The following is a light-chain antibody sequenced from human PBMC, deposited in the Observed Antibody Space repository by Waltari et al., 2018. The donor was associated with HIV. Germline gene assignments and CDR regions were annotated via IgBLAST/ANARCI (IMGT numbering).Light chain of an antibody. J-gene: IGKJ5*01. V-gene: IGKV1-27*01. Sequence: DIQMSQSPSFLTASVGDSVTITCRASQDIGSALVWHQQKSGKAPNLLIYAASSLRSGVSSRFSGSSSGTHFTLTINSLQPEDVGSYYCQNSHNVPVVFGQGTRLEI. CDR3: QNSHNVPVV. CDR2: AAS. CDR1: QDIGSA.